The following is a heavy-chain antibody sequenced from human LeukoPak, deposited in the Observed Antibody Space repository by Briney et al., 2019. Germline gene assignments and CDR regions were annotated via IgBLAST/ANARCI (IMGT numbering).Heavy chain of an antibody. Sequence: SQTLSLTCTVSGGSISSGSYYWSWIRQPAGKGLEWIGRIYTSGSTNCNPSLKSRVTISVDTSKNQFSLKLSSVTAADTAVYYCARDGVAYGSGSYQVYWGQGTLVTVSS. CDR3: ARDGVAYGSGSYQVY. D-gene: IGHD3-10*01. CDR1: GGSISSGSYY. V-gene: IGHV4-61*02. CDR2: IYTSGST. J-gene: IGHJ4*02.